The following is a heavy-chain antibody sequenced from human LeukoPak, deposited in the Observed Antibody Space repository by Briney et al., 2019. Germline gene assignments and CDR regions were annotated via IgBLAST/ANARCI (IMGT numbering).Heavy chain of an antibody. J-gene: IGHJ4*02. V-gene: IGHV3-7*01. CDR3: ARGYPNDY. CDR2: INQDGSDK. Sequence: GGSLRLSCVASGFTFSAYWMTWVRQAPGKGLEWVANINQDGSDKYYVDSVKGRFTISRDNAKNSAYLQMKSLRAEDAAVYFCARGYPNDYWGQGTVVTVSA. CDR1: GFTFSAYW. D-gene: IGHD2-2*02.